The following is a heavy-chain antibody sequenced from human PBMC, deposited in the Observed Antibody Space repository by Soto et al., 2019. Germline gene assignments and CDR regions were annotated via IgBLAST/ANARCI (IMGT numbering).Heavy chain of an antibody. CDR3: AKCPGVAAAGPPFDP. CDR1: GFTFSSYG. Sequence: PVGSLRLSCAASGFTFSSYGIHWVRQAPGKGLEWVAVISYDGSNKYYADSVKGRFTISRDNSKNTLYLQMNSLRPEDTAVYYCAKCPGVAAAGPPFDPWGQGTLVTVSS. CDR2: ISYDGSNK. V-gene: IGHV3-30*18. J-gene: IGHJ5*02. D-gene: IGHD6-13*01.